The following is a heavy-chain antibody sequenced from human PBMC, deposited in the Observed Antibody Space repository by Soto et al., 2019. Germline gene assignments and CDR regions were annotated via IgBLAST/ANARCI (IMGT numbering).Heavy chain of an antibody. CDR2: MNPNSGNT. J-gene: IGHJ6*02. CDR3: ARDKDRLQLGGNYYYILDV. V-gene: IGHV1-8*01. CDR1: GYTFTSYD. Sequence: ASVKVSCKASGYTFTSYDINWVRQATGQGFEWMGWMNPNSGNTGYAQKLQGRVTMTRDTSITTANIELSSLRSEDTAVYYCARDKDRLQLGGNYYYILDVWGQGTTVTVAS. D-gene: IGHD5-12*01.